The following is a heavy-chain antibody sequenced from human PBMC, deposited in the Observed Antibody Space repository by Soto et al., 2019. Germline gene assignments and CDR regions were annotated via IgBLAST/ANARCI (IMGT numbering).Heavy chain of an antibody. Sequence: LTCAVFGGSFSGYYWSWIRQPPGKGLEWNGEINHSGNTNYNPTLKSPVTIAVDTSKNQFSLKPSSVTAADTAVYYCARVWPKRNSGLDYWGQGTLVTVSS. CDR3: ARVWPKRNSGLDY. J-gene: IGHJ4*02. D-gene: IGHD4-4*01. CDR2: INHSGNT. CDR1: GGSFSGYY. V-gene: IGHV4-34*01.